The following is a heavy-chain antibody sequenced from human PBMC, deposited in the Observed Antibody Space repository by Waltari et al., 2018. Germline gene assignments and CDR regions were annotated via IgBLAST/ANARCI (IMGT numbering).Heavy chain of an antibody. CDR1: GGAFRAYS. J-gene: IGHJ4*02. V-gene: IGHV1-69*12. Sequence: QVQLVQSGAEVKKPGSSVKVSCKASGGAFRAYSFSWVRQAPGQGLEWMGGSIPITTTANDAQRFQGRVAITADESTTTVYMEVSSLRSDDTAVYYCATGASLDQAGNFDYWGQGTLVTVSS. CDR2: SIPITTTA. D-gene: IGHD1-26*01. CDR3: ATGASLDQAGNFDY.